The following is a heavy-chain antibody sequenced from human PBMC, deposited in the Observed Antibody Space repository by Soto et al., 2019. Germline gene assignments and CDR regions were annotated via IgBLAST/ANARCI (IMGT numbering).Heavy chain of an antibody. V-gene: IGHV4-39*01. D-gene: IGHD4-17*01. Sequence: SETLSLTCTVSGGSSSSSNYYWGWIRQPPGKGLEWIGSIHYSGSTYYNPSLKSRVTVSVDTSKNQFSLKLNSVTAADTAVYYCARHILGYGETFDYWGQGTPVTVYS. CDR1: GGSSSSSNYY. CDR2: IHYSGST. J-gene: IGHJ4*02. CDR3: ARHILGYGETFDY.